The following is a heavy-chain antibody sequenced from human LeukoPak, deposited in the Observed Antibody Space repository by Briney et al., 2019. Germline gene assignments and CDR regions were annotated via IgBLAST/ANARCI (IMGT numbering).Heavy chain of an antibody. CDR1: GGSFSDYY. J-gene: IGHJ4*02. D-gene: IGHD5-18*01. CDR2: INHSGST. CDR3: ARGGWIQLWLRY. V-gene: IGHV4-34*01. Sequence: PSETLSLTCAVYGGSFSDYYWSWIRQPPGKGLEWIGRINHSGSTNYNPSLKSRVTISVDTSRNQFSLKLSSVTAADTAVYYCARGGWIQLWLRYWGQGTLVTVSS.